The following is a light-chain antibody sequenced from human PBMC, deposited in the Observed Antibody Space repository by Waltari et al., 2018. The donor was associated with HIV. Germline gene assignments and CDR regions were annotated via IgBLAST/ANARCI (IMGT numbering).Light chain of an antibody. CDR2: EVS. CDR3: SSYTSSSTLRV. CDR1: SSAVGGYNY. V-gene: IGLV2-14*01. Sequence: QSALTQPASVSGSPGQSITISCTGTSSAVGGYNYVSWYQQHPGKAPKLMIYEVSNRPSGVANRFSVSKSVNTASLTISGLQAEDEADYYCSSYTSSSTLRVFGGGTKLTVL. J-gene: IGLJ3*02.